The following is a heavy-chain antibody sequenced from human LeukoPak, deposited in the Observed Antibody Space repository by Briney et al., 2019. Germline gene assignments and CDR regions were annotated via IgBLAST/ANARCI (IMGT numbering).Heavy chain of an antibody. Sequence: GGSLRLSCAASGFTFSSYWMSWVRQAPGKGLEWVANIKQDGSEKYYVDSVKGRFTISRDNAKNSLYLQMNSLRAEDTAVYYCASGGLYCSSTSCYFDYWGQGTLVTVSS. J-gene: IGHJ4*02. CDR2: IKQDGSEK. CDR3: ASGGLYCSSTSCYFDY. V-gene: IGHV3-7*01. CDR1: GFTFSSYW. D-gene: IGHD2-2*01.